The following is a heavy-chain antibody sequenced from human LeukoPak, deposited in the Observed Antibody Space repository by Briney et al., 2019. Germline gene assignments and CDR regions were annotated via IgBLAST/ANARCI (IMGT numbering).Heavy chain of an antibody. CDR1: GGSISSHY. D-gene: IGHD3-10*01. CDR2: IYYSGST. V-gene: IGHV4-59*11. Sequence: SETLSLTCTVSGGSISSHYWTWIRQPPGKGLEWIGYIYYSGSTNYNPSLKSRVTISVDTSKNQFSLKLSSVTAADTAVYYCARHYYGSGSYYFVFDYWGRGTLVTVSS. J-gene: IGHJ4*02. CDR3: ARHYYGSGSYYFVFDY.